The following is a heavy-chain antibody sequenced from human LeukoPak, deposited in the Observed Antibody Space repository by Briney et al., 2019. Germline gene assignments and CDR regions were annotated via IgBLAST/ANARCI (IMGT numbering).Heavy chain of an antibody. CDR1: GFTFSSYS. Sequence: GGSLRLSCAAPGFTFSSYSMNWVRQAPGKGLEWVSSISGSSSYIYYADSVKGRFTISRDNAKNSLYLQMNSLRAEDTAVYYCARDIAAAGTFDYWGQGTLVTVSS. V-gene: IGHV3-21*01. CDR2: ISGSSSYI. J-gene: IGHJ4*02. CDR3: ARDIAAAGTFDY. D-gene: IGHD6-13*01.